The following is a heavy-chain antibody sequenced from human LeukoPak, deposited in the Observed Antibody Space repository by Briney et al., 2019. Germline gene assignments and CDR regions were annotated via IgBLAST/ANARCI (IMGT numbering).Heavy chain of an antibody. CDR3: ARVSSGSYFGYYYYYMDV. CDR2: INSDGSST. CDR1: GFTFSNYW. J-gene: IGHJ6*03. V-gene: IGHV3-74*01. D-gene: IGHD1-26*01. Sequence: PGGSLRLSWAASGFTFSNYWMHWVRQAPGKGLVWVSRINSDGSSTSYADSVKGRFTISRDNAKNTLYLQMNSLRAEDTAVYYCARVSSGSYFGYYYYYMDVSGKGTTVTVSS.